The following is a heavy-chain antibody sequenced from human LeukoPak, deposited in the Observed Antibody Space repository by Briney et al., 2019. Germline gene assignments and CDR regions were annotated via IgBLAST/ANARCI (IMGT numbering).Heavy chain of an antibody. V-gene: IGHV3-48*02. D-gene: IGHD2-15*01. CDR3: ARSLRHCTGGSCYPYFDS. J-gene: IGHJ4*02. Sequence: GGSLRLSCAASGFTFSSYSMDWVRQAPGKGLEGLLYISSSSSTRYYADSVKGRFTISRDNAKNSLYLQMNSLRDEDTAVSYCARSLRHCTGGSCYPYFDSWGQGALVIVSS. CDR1: GFTFSSYS. CDR2: ISSSSSTR.